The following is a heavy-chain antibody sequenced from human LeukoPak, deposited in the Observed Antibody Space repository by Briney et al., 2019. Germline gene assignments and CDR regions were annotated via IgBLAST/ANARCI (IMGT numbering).Heavy chain of an antibody. CDR3: ARMGEYSGNSYPNFDY. Sequence: GASLRLSCAASGFTFSSCVMSWVRQAPGQGLEWFSTITGGGGTRYYADSVKGRFTISRDTSKNTLFLQMNSVRDEDTAVYYCARMGEYSGNSYPNFDYWGQGTLVTVSS. J-gene: IGHJ4*02. CDR1: GFTFSSCV. D-gene: IGHD1-26*01. V-gene: IGHV3-23*01. CDR2: ITGGGGTR.